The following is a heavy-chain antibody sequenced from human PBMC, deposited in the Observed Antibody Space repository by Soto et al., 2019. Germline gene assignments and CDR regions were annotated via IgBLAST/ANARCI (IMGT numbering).Heavy chain of an antibody. J-gene: IGHJ5*02. V-gene: IGHV3-33*01. CDR2: IWYDGTAT. CDR1: GFTLSNYG. Sequence: QVQLVESGGGVVQPGRSLTLSCVASGFTLSNYGMHWVRQAPGKGLEWVAVIWYDGTATYSVDSVKGRFSISRDNAKNELFLQLSSLRAEDTAVYYCVRNVGSSGSSRWFDTWGQGTLVTVSS. CDR3: VRNVGSSGSSRWFDT. D-gene: IGHD3-10*01.